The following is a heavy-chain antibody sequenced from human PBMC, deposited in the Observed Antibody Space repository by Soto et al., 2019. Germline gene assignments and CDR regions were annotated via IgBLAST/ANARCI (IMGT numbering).Heavy chain of an antibody. J-gene: IGHJ4*02. CDR2: IRQDGSEK. D-gene: IGHD2-2*01. CDR1: GFPFSSNW. V-gene: IGHV3-7*04. Sequence: PGGSLSLSCVGSGFPFSSNWMTWVRQAPGKGLEWVGNIRQDGSEKNYVDSVKGRFTISRDNAKNSLYLQMNSLRAEDTAVYYCAREIVVARGASYFDYWGPGTLVTVS. CDR3: AREIVVARGASYFDY.